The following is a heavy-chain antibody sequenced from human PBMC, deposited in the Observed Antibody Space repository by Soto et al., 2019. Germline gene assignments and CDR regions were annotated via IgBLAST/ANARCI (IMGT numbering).Heavy chain of an antibody. V-gene: IGHV4-34*01. D-gene: IGHD1-7*01. CDR2: INHSGST. CDR3: ARGKLPRYYFDY. J-gene: IGHJ4*02. Sequence: SETLSLTCAVYGGSFSGYYWSWIRQPPGKGLEWIGEINHSGSTNYNPSLKSRVTISVDTSKNQFSLKLSSVTAADTAVYYCARGKLPRYYFDYWGQGTLVTVSS. CDR1: GGSFSGYY.